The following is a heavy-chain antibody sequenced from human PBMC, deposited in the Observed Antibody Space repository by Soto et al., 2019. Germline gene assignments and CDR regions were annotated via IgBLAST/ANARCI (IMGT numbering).Heavy chain of an antibody. D-gene: IGHD3-9*01. CDR3: ASPGAVDYDILTGYNDYGMDV. Sequence: SVKVSCKASGGTFSSYAISWVRQAPGQGLEWMGGIIPIFGTANYAQKFQGRVTITADKSTSTAYMELSSLRSEDTAVYYCASPGAVDYDILTGYNDYGMDVWGQGTTVTVSS. V-gene: IGHV1-69*06. CDR1: GGTFSSYA. J-gene: IGHJ6*02. CDR2: IIPIFGTA.